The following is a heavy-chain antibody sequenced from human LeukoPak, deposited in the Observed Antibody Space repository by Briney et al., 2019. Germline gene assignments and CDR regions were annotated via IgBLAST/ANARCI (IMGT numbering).Heavy chain of an antibody. CDR1: GDSISNSAYY. CDR3: ARQGTYPWGSYYNWDY. CDR2: VYYTGTT. V-gene: IGHV4-39*01. D-gene: IGHD3-10*01. Sequence: SETLSLTCTVSGDSISNSAYYWGWIRQPPGKGLEWIGTVYYTGTTYYKPSLKSRFTISVDTSKNQFSLKLSSVTAADTAVYYCARQGTYPWGSYYNWDYWGQGNLVTVSS. J-gene: IGHJ4*02.